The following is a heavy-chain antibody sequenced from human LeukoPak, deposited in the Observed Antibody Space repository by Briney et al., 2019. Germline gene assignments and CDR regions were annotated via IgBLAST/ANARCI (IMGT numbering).Heavy chain of an antibody. CDR3: AKDRTVGASYWYFDL. V-gene: IGHV3-74*01. J-gene: IGHJ2*01. D-gene: IGHD1-26*01. CDR1: GFTFSFNS. Sequence: GWSLRLSCAASGFTFSFNSMHWVRQGPGKGLVWVSRIKRDGSGATYADSVKGRVTISRDSSKNTLFLHMNTLRAEDTAIYYCAKDRTVGASYWYFDLWGRGTLVTVSS. CDR2: IKRDGSGA.